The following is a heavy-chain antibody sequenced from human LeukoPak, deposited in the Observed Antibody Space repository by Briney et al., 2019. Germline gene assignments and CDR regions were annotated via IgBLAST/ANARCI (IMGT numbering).Heavy chain of an antibody. V-gene: IGHV3-21*01. D-gene: IGHD1-26*01. J-gene: IGHJ6*02. CDR3: ARDPGGSYYYYGMDV. Sequence: GGSLRPSCAASGFTFNTFTMNWVRRAPGKGLEWVSSITSSSSYIYYADSVKGRFTISRDNTKKSLYLEMNSLRAEDTAVYYCARDPGGSYYYYGMDVWGQGTTVTVSS. CDR1: GFTFNTFT. CDR2: ITSSSSYI.